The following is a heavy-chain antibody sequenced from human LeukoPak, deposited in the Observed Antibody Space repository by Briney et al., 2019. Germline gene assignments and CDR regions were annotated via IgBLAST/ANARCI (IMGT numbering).Heavy chain of an antibody. V-gene: IGHV3-21*01. Sequence: GGSLRLSCAASGFTFSSYSMNWVRQAPGKGLEWVSSISSSSSYIYYADSVKGRFTISRDNAKNSLYLQMNSLRAEDTAVYYCARPDSSGYYFGDFDIWGQGTMVTVSS. CDR1: GFTFSSYS. D-gene: IGHD3-22*01. CDR2: ISSSSSYI. J-gene: IGHJ3*02. CDR3: ARPDSSGYYFGDFDI.